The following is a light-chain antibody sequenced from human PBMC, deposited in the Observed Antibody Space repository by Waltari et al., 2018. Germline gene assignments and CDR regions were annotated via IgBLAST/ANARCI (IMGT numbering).Light chain of an antibody. CDR1: ERISRW. Sequence: DIQMTQSPSTLSASVGDRVTITCRASERISRWLAWYQQKPGMAPKLLIYQASSLEDGVPSRFSVSGFETEFSLSNSSLQPEDFTTYYCQQYNTYPWTFCQGTKVEIK. V-gene: IGKV1-5*03. CDR2: QAS. J-gene: IGKJ1*01. CDR3: QQYNTYPWT.